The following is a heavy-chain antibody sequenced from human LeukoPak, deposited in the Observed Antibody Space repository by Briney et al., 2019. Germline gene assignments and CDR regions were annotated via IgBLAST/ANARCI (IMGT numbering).Heavy chain of an antibody. D-gene: IGHD2-21*02. Sequence: ASERVSCKASGYTFTGKYLHWVRQAPGQGLEWMGWINPKSGDSNYAQKFQGRVTLTRDTSISTAYMELSSLRSDDAAVYYCARDRDPTVFDYWGQGTLVTVSS. J-gene: IGHJ4*02. CDR3: ARDRDPTVFDY. CDR2: INPKSGDS. CDR1: GYTFTGKY. V-gene: IGHV1-2*02.